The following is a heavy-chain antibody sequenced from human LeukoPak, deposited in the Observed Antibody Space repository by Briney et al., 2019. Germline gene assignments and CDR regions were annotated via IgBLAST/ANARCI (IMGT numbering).Heavy chain of an antibody. CDR3: ARLVSQNWFDP. CDR2: IYYSGST. J-gene: IGHJ5*02. CDR1: GGSISSYY. V-gene: IGHV4-59*01. Sequence: PSETLSLTCTVSGGSISSYYWSWIRQPPGKGLEWIGYIYYSGSTNYNPSLKSRVTISVDTSKNQFSLKLSSVTAADTAVYYCARLVSQNWFDPWGQGTLVTVSS.